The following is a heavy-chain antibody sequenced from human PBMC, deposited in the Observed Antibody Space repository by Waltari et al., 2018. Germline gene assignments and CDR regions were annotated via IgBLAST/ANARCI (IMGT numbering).Heavy chain of an antibody. Sequence: QVQLQESGPGLVKPSETLSLTCAVSGYSLSSGYYWGWIRQPPGKGLEWIGSIYHSGSTYYNPSLKSRVTISVDTSKNQFSLKLSSVTAADTAVYYCAISTVTTAYYYYYYGMDVWGQGTTVTVSS. D-gene: IGHD4-17*01. CDR2: IYHSGST. J-gene: IGHJ6*02. V-gene: IGHV4-38-2*01. CDR1: GYSLSSGYY. CDR3: AISTVTTAYYYYYYGMDV.